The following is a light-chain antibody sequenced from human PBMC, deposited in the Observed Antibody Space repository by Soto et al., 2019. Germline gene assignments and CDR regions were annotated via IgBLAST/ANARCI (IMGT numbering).Light chain of an antibody. CDR2: AAS. J-gene: IGKJ1*01. V-gene: IGKV1-12*01. CDR3: QQANSFPRT. Sequence: DIHLTHSPSSLSASVGGRVNTTRRARQGISTYLNWYQQKPGKAPKLLIYAASSLQSGVPSRFSGSGSGTEFTLTISSLKPEDFATYYCQQANSFPRTFGQGTKVDIK. CDR1: QGISTY.